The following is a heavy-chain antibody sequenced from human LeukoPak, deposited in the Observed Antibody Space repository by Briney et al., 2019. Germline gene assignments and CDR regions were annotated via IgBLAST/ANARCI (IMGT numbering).Heavy chain of an antibody. J-gene: IGHJ5*02. V-gene: IGHV1-2*02. Sequence: VASVKVSFKASGYTFTAFYMHWVRQAPGQGLEWMGWINPNSGATNYAQKFQGRVTMTRDTSINTAYMELSSLRSDDTAVFYCARAHLIAAPGYNWFDPWGQGTLVTVSS. CDR2: INPNSGAT. D-gene: IGHD6-13*01. CDR3: ARAHLIAAPGYNWFDP. CDR1: GYTFTAFY.